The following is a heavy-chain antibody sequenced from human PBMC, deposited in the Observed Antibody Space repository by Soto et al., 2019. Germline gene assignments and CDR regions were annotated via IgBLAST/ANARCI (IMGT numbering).Heavy chain of an antibody. Sequence: QLQLQESGPGLVKPSETLSLTCTVSGGSINNSSFYWGWVRQPPGKRLEWIGSIYYSGSAYYNPSHKSRLTISVDTSKKQFSLNLSSVTAADTAVYFCARRPLVRGIIPYYFDSWGQGTLVTVSS. CDR1: GGSINNSSFY. V-gene: IGHV4-39*01. CDR2: IYYSGSA. CDR3: ARRPLVRGIIPYYFDS. J-gene: IGHJ4*02. D-gene: IGHD3-10*01.